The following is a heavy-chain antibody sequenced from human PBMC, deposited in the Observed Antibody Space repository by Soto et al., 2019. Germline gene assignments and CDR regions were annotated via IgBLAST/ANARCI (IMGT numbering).Heavy chain of an antibody. D-gene: IGHD3-16*01. Sequence: QVQLQESGPGLVKPSQTLSLTCTVSGGSISSGGYYWSWIRQHPGKGLEWIGYIYYSGSTYYNPALNSRVTMSVDTSKNQFSLKLSSVTAADTAVYYCARRGEYYCYYMDVWGKGTTVTDSS. CDR2: IYYSGST. CDR3: ARRGEYYCYYMDV. V-gene: IGHV4-31*03. CDR1: GGSISSGGYY. J-gene: IGHJ6*03.